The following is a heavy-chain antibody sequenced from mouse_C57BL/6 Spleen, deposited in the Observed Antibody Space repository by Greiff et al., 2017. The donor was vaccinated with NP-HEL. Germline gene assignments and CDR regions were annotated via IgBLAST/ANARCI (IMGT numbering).Heavy chain of an antibody. CDR2: IYPGDGDT. V-gene: IGHV1-82*01. CDR3: ARDGYSYYFDY. J-gene: IGHJ2*01. D-gene: IGHD2-3*01. Sequence: QVQLKESGPELVKPGASVKISCKASGYAFSSSWMNWVKQRPGKGLEWIGRIYPGDGDTNYNGKFKGKATLTADKSSSTAYMQLSSLTSEDSAVYFCARDGYSYYFDYWGQGTTLTVSS. CDR1: GYAFSSSW.